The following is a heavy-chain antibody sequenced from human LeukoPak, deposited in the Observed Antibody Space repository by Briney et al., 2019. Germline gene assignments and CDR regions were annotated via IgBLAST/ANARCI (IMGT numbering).Heavy chain of an antibody. Sequence: GGSLRLSCAASGFTFSSYEMNWVRQAPGKGLEWVSYISSSGSTIYYADSVKGRFTISRDNAKNSLYLQMNSLRAEDTAVYYCVSDQLLTGDYWGQGTLVTVSS. J-gene: IGHJ4*02. CDR2: ISSSGSTI. CDR1: GFTFSSYE. CDR3: VSDQLLTGDY. D-gene: IGHD2-2*01. V-gene: IGHV3-48*03.